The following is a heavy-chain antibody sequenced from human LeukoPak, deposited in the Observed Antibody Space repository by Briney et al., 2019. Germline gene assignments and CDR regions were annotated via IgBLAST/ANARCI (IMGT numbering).Heavy chain of an antibody. CDR3: ARGPYSYDSSGAFDI. V-gene: IGHV4-59*01. Sequence: GSLRLSCAASGFAFNTYSMNWVRQAPGKGLEWIGYIYYSGSTNYNPSLKSRVTISVDTSKNQFSLKLSSVTAADTAVYYCARGPYSYDSSGAFDIWGQGTMVTVSS. J-gene: IGHJ3*02. CDR2: IYYSGST. D-gene: IGHD3-22*01. CDR1: GFAFNTYS.